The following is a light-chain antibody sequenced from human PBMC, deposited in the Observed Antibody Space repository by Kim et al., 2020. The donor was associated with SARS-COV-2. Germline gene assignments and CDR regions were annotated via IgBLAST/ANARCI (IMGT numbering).Light chain of an antibody. CDR3: GSFSVTGSLVV. CDR1: NSDLGAYIS. J-gene: IGLJ2*01. Sequence: VTVTCTGTNSDLGAYISVSRYQQHPGKVPKLVIFDVTARPSGISSRFSGSKSGNTASLTISGLQTEDEADYFCGSFSVTGSLVVFGGGTKVTVL. CDR2: DVT. V-gene: IGLV2-14*03.